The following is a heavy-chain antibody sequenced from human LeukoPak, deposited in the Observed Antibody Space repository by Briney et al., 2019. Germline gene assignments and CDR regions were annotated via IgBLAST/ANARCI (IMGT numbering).Heavy chain of an antibody. CDR3: AREEGSSWFDP. CDR1: GYTFTGYY. Sequence: ASVKVSCKASGYTFTGYYMHWVRQAPGQGLEWMGWINPNSGGTNYAQKFQGRVTMTSDTSISTVYMELSRLRSDDTAVYYCAREEGSSWFDPWGQGTLVTVSS. V-gene: IGHV1-2*02. CDR2: INPNSGGT. J-gene: IGHJ5*02.